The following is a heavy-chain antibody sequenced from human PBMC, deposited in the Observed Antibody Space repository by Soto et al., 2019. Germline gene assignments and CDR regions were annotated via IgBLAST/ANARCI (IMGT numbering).Heavy chain of an antibody. V-gene: IGHV4-59*08. D-gene: IGHD3-10*01. CDR1: GGSISTNY. Sequence: PSETLSLTCTVSGGSISTNYWSWIRQPPGKGLEWIGYIYYSGNTNSNPSLKSRVTISIDTSKNQFSLKMSSVTAADTAVYYCASDYGSGSYRFDFWGQGILVTVSS. J-gene: IGHJ4*02. CDR3: ASDYGSGSYRFDF. CDR2: IYYSGNT.